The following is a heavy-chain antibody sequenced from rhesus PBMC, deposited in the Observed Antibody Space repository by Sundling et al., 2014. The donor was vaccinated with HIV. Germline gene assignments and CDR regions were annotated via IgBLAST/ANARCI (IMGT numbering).Heavy chain of an antibody. CDR1: GGSISDSYR. D-gene: IGHD5-12*01. J-gene: IGHJ4*01. CDR2: IFGSNTST. Sequence: QVQLQESGPGVVKPSETLSLTCAVSGGSISDSYRWSWIRQPPGKGLEWIGYIFGSNTSTNYNPSLKSRVTISKDTSKNQFSLKLSSVTAADTAVYFCARAAWIQLHFPSNFFDYWGQGVLVTVSS. V-gene: IGHV4S10*01. CDR3: ARAAWIQLHFPSNFFDY.